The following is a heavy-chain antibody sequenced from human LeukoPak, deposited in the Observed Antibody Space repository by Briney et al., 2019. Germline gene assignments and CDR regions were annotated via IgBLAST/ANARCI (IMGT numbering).Heavy chain of an antibody. V-gene: IGHV4-34*01. Sequence: PSETLSLTCAVYGGSFSGYYWSWIRQPPGKGLEWIGEINHSGSTNYNPSLNSRVTISVDTSKNQFSLKLSSVTAADTAVYYCARELEPRYIVLMVYARPYNWFDPWGQGTLVTVSS. CDR2: INHSGST. D-gene: IGHD2-8*01. J-gene: IGHJ5*02. CDR1: GGSFSGYY. CDR3: ARELEPRYIVLMVYARPYNWFDP.